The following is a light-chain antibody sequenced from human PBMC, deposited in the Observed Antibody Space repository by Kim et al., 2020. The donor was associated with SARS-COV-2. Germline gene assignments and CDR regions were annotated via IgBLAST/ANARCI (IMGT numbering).Light chain of an antibody. CDR1: NIVTKN. CDR3: QVWDSSTWV. V-gene: IGLV3-9*01. CDR2: RDT. Sequence: VALGQTARITCGGNNIVTKNVHWYQQKPGQAPVLVMYRDTNRPSVIPERFSGSNSGNTATLTISRAQAGDEADYYCQVWDSSTWVFGGGTQLTVL. J-gene: IGLJ3*02.